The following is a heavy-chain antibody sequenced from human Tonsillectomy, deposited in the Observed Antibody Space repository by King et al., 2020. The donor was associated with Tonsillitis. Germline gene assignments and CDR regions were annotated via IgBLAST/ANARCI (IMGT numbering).Heavy chain of an antibody. CDR2: INHGGST. V-gene: IGHV4-34*01. J-gene: IGHJ6*02. D-gene: IGHD2-15*01. CDR1: GGSFSDYY. Sequence: VQLQQWGAGLLKPSETLSLTCAVYGGSFSDYYWSWIRQPPGKGLEWIGEINHGGSTNYNPSLKSRVTVSVDTSNNQFSLRLNSVTAADTAVYYCAGLRGCSGGSCYRGYYGMDVWGQGTTVTVSS. CDR3: AGLRGCSGGSCYRGYYGMDV.